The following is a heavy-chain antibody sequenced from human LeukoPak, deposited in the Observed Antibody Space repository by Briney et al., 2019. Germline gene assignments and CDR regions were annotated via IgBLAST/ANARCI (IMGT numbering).Heavy chain of an antibody. CDR1: GGTFSSYA. J-gene: IGHJ4*02. CDR3: ARDLASSGWTYYFDY. V-gene: IGHV1-69*01. D-gene: IGHD6-19*01. CDR2: IIPIFGTA. Sequence: GASVKVSCTASGGTFSSYATSWVRQAPGQGLEWMGGIIPIFGTANYAQKFQGRVTITADESTSTAYMELSSLRSEDTAVYYCARDLASSGWTYYFDYWGQGTLVTVSS.